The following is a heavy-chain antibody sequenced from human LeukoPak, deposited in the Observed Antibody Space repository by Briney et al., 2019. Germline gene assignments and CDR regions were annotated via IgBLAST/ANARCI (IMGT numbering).Heavy chain of an antibody. CDR1: GGSFSGYY. V-gene: IGHV4-34*01. J-gene: IGHJ4*02. Sequence: PSETLSLTCAVYGGSFSGYYWSWIRQPPGKGLEWIGEINHSGSTNYNPSLKSRVTISVDTSKNQFSLKLSSVTAADTAVYYCARTIYDFWSGYYRSRSYYFDYWGQGTLVTVSS. CDR3: ARTIYDFWSGYYRSRSYYFDY. CDR2: INHSGST. D-gene: IGHD3-3*01.